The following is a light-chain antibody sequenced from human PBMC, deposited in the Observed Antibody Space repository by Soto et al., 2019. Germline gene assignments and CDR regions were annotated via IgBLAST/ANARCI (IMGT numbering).Light chain of an antibody. CDR2: GAS. CDR1: QGISNY. CDR3: HQYNNWPWT. J-gene: IGKJ1*01. Sequence: DIQMTQSPSSLSASVGDRVTITCRASQGISNYLAWYQQKPGKVPKLLVYGASTLQLGVPSRFSGSGSGTDFTLTISSLQPEDVATYYCHQYNNWPWTFGQGTKVEIK. V-gene: IGKV1-27*01.